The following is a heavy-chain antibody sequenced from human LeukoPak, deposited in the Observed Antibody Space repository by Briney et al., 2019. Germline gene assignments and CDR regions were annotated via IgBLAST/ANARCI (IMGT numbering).Heavy chain of an antibody. CDR2: ISYDGSNK. Sequence: GGSLRLSCAASGFTFSTYGMHWVRQAPGKGLEGVAVISYDGSNKYYADSVKGRFTISRDNSKNTLSLQMNSLRAEDTAVYYCARRTRGSWVDYWGQGTLVTVSS. J-gene: IGHJ4*02. D-gene: IGHD1-26*01. CDR3: ARRTRGSWVDY. CDR1: GFTFSTYG. V-gene: IGHV3-30*03.